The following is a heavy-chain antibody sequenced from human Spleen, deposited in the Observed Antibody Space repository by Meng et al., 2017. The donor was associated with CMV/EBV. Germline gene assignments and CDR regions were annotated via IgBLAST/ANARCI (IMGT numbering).Heavy chain of an antibody. CDR3: AKDSEIFGVVNLYGMDV. V-gene: IGHV3-43*02. Sequence: GESLKISCAASEFTFSSYAMSWVRQAPGKGLEWVSLISWDGGSTYYADSVKGRFTISRDNSKNSLYLQMNSLRTEDTALYYCAKDSEIFGVVNLYGMDVWGQGTTVTVSS. CDR2: ISWDGGST. J-gene: IGHJ6*02. CDR1: EFTFSSYA. D-gene: IGHD3-3*01.